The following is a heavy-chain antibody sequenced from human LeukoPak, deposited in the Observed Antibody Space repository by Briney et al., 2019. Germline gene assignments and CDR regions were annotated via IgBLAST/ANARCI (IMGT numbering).Heavy chain of an antibody. D-gene: IGHD6-13*01. V-gene: IGHV1-2*02. J-gene: IGHJ4*02. CDR1: GYTFTGYY. CDR2: INPNSGGT. Sequence: VASVKVSCKASGYTFTGYYMHWVRQAPGQGLEWMGWINPNSGGTNYAQKFQGRVTMTGDTSISTAYMELSSLRSDDTAMYYCARVGFTSSWSNFDYWGQGTLVTVSS. CDR3: ARVGFTSSWSNFDY.